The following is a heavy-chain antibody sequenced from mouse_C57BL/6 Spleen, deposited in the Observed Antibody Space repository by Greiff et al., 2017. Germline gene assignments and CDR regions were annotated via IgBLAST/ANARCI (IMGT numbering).Heavy chain of an antibody. J-gene: IGHJ2*01. Sequence: QVQLQQSGAELVRPGASVTLSCKASGYTFTDYEMHWVQQTPVHGLEWIGAIDPATGGTAYTQKFKGTAILTADKSSSTAYMELRSLTSEDSAVFYCTRGGSNWDPFDYWGKGTTLTVSS. CDR2: IDPATGGT. V-gene: IGHV1-15*01. CDR3: TRGGSNWDPFDY. CDR1: GYTFTDYE. D-gene: IGHD4-1*01.